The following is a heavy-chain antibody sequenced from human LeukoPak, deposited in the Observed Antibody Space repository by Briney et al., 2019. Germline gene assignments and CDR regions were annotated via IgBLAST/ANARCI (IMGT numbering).Heavy chain of an antibody. CDR2: IYYSGST. D-gene: IGHD3-3*01. CDR1: GGSISSYY. Sequence: SETLSLTCTVSGGSISSYYWSWIRQPPGKGLEWIGYIYYSGSTNYNPSLKSRVTISVDTSKNQFSLKLSSVTAADTAVYYCARHYRLRFLEWLQGEAFDIWGQGTMVTVSS. J-gene: IGHJ3*02. V-gene: IGHV4-59*08. CDR3: ARHYRLRFLEWLQGEAFDI.